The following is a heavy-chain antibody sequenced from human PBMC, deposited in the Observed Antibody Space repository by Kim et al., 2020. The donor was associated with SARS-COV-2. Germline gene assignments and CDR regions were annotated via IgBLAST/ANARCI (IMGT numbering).Heavy chain of an antibody. Sequence: FQGRVTMTRDTSTSTVYMELSSLRSEDTAVYYCARGVYDSSGYYSIFDYWGQGTLVTVSS. J-gene: IGHJ4*02. CDR3: ARGVYDSSGYYSIFDY. V-gene: IGHV1-46*01. D-gene: IGHD3-22*01.